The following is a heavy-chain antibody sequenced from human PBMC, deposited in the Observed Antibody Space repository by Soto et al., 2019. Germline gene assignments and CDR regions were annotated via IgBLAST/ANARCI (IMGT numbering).Heavy chain of an antibody. V-gene: IGHV3-23*01. CDR1: GFPFSSST. CDR2: ISGSASHI. J-gene: IGHJ4*02. Sequence: PGGSLSLSCEVSGFPFSSSTMTWVPHGPGRGLEWVSVISGSASHIDYADSVRGRFIISRDNSKNTVFLQMNSLRAEDTATYHCAKDRGNSGWGSIFEIWGQGALVTVSS. CDR3: AKDRGNSGWGSIFEI. D-gene: IGHD6-19*01.